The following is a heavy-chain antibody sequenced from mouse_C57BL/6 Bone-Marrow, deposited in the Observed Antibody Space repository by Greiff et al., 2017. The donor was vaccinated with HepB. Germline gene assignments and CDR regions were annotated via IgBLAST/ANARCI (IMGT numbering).Heavy chain of an antibody. J-gene: IGHJ3*01. CDR2: IHPNSGST. CDR3: ASPFAY. V-gene: IGHV1-64*01. Sequence: QVQLQQPGAELVKPGASVKLSCKASGYTFTSYWMHWVKQRPGQGLEWIGMIHPNSGSTNYNEKFKSKATLTVDKSSSTAYIQLSSLTSEDSAVYYCASPFAYWGQGTLVTVSA. CDR1: GYTFTSYW.